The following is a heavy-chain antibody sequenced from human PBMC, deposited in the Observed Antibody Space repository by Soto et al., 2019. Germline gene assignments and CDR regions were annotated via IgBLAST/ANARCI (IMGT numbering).Heavy chain of an antibody. CDR2: INHSGST. Sequence: SETLSLTCAVYGGSFSCYYWSWVRQPPGKGLEWIGEINHSGSTNYNPSLKSRVAISVDTSKNQFSLKLSSVTAADTAVYYCARGPENYCSGGSCSTLDYWGQGTLVTVSS. J-gene: IGHJ4*02. V-gene: IGHV4-34*01. D-gene: IGHD2-15*01. CDR1: GGSFSCYY. CDR3: ARGPENYCSGGSCSTLDY.